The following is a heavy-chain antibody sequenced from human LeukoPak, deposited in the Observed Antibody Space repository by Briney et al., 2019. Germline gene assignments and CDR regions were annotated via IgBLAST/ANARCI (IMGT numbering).Heavy chain of an antibody. Sequence: GGSLRLSCAASGFTFSSYWMYWVRQAPGKGLVWVSRIKSDGSNYYADSVKGRFTIFRDNAKNTLYLQMNSLRAEDTAVYYCARGMSGYYGMDVWGQGTTVTVSS. CDR2: IKSDGSN. J-gene: IGHJ6*02. V-gene: IGHV3-74*01. CDR1: GFTFSSYW. CDR3: ARGMSGYYGMDV.